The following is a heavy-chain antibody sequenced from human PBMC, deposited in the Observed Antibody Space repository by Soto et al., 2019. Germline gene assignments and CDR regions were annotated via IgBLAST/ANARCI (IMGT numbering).Heavy chain of an antibody. J-gene: IGHJ4*02. CDR3: AKNQERELPRVIDF. Sequence: EVRLLESGGGLVKPGGSLRLSCATSGLTCSNYAMSWVRQAPGGGLEWVSSMSGSSSTTYYADSVKGRFTISRDRSKNTLYLQMSSLRAEDTALYYCAKNQERELPRVIDFWGQGTLVTVSS. D-gene: IGHD1-7*01. CDR1: GLTCSNYA. CDR2: MSGSSSTT. V-gene: IGHV3-23*01.